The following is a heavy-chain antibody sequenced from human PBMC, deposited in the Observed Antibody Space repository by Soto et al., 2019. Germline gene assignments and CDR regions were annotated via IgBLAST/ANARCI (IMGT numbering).Heavy chain of an antibody. J-gene: IGHJ6*02. CDR1: GFTFRNYA. V-gene: IGHV3-23*01. CDR2: ISGNGGDR. D-gene: IGHD2-2*01. Sequence: EVQLLESGGALVQPGGSLRLSCAASGFTFRNYAMSWVRQAPGKGLEWVSRISGNGGDRNYADSVKGRFTISRDNTKNTLYLQMNSLRDEDTAVYYCAKRGDIVEVSRTFVGYGMDVWGQGTTVTVSS. CDR3: AKRGDIVEVSRTFVGYGMDV.